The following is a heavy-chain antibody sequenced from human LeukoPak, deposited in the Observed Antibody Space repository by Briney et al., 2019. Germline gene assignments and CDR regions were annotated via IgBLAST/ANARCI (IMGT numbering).Heavy chain of an antibody. J-gene: IGHJ6*04. CDR1: GFTFSSYW. D-gene: IGHD3-10*02. CDR3: AELGITLIGGV. Sequence: GSLRLSCAASGFTFSSYWMSWVRQAPGKGLEWVANIKQDGSEKYYVDSVKGRFTIFRDNAKNSLDLQMNSLRAEDTAVYYCAELGITLIGGVWGKGTTVTISS. CDR2: IKQDGSEK. V-gene: IGHV3-7*01.